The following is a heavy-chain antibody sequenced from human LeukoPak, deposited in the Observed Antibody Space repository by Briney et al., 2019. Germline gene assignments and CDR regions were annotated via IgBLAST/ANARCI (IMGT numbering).Heavy chain of an antibody. CDR2: ISNDGSKK. D-gene: IGHD4-17*01. Sequence: GGSLRLSCAAPGFTFSNYAMHWVRQAPGKGLEWVAVISNDGSKKDYADSVKGRFTISRDNSKNTLYLQMNSLRPEDTAVYYCARGARKGDDYGGFFGYWGQGTLVTVSS. CDR3: ARGARKGDDYGGFFGY. V-gene: IGHV3-30*04. CDR1: GFTFSNYA. J-gene: IGHJ4*02.